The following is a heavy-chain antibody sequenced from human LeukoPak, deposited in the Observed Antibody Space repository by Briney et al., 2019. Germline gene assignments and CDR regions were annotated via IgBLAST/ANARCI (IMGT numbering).Heavy chain of an antibody. CDR3: ARAGLWFGELLGWFDP. CDR1: GGSISGHY. CDR2: IYSSGST. D-gene: IGHD3-10*01. J-gene: IGHJ5*02. V-gene: IGHV4-59*11. Sequence: SETLSLTCTVSGGSISGHYWSWIRQPPGEGLEWIGYIYSSGSTNYNPSLKSRVTISVDTSKNQFSLKLSSVTAADTAVYYCARAGLWFGELLGWFDPWGQGTLVTVSS.